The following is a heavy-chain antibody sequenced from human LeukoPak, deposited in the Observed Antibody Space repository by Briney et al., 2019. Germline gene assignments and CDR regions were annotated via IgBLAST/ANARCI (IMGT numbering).Heavy chain of an antibody. V-gene: IGHV1-46*01. CDR1: GYTFTSYY. Sequence: ASVKVSCKASGYTFTSYYMHWVRQAPGQGLEWMGIINPSGGSTSYAQKFQGRVTMTRDMSTSTVYMELGSLRSEDTAVYYCASNSGSYEFSSDAFDIWGQGTMVTVSS. J-gene: IGHJ3*02. D-gene: IGHD1-26*01. CDR2: INPSGGST. CDR3: ASNSGSYEFSSDAFDI.